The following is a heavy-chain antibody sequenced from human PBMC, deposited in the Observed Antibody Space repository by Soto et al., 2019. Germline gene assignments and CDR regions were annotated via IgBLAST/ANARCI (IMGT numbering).Heavy chain of an antibody. Sequence: PGGSLRLSCAASGLTFSTYSMNWVRQAPGKGLEWVSYISSRSSIIYYADSVKGRFTISRDNSKSTLYLQMSSLRSEDTAVYYCARDLEQLVHPNFDYWGQGTLVTVSX. CDR3: ARDLEQLVHPNFDY. D-gene: IGHD6-6*01. V-gene: IGHV3-48*01. CDR1: GLTFSTYS. CDR2: ISSRSSII. J-gene: IGHJ4*02.